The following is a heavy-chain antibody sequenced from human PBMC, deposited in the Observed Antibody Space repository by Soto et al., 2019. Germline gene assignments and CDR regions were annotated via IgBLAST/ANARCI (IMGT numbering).Heavy chain of an antibody. CDR3: ARYDYGDYYYYYYMDV. CDR1: GFTFSSYW. D-gene: IGHD4-17*01. V-gene: IGHV3-7*01. J-gene: IGHJ6*03. Sequence: GGSLRLSCAASGFTFSSYWMSWVRQAPGKGLEWVANIKQDGSEKYYVDPVKGRFTISRDNAKNSLYLQMNSLRAEDTAVYYCARYDYGDYYYYYYMDVWGKGTTVTVSS. CDR2: IKQDGSEK.